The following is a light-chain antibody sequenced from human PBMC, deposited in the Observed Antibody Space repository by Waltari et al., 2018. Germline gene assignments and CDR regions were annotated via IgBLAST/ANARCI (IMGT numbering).Light chain of an antibody. CDR2: DAS. Sequence: EIVLTQSPATLSLSPGERATLSCRASQSVSSYFGWYQQKPGQAPRLLIYDASNRATGIPARFSGSGSGTDFTLTISSLEFEDFAVYYCQQRANWPLTFGGGTKVEIK. V-gene: IGKV3-11*01. J-gene: IGKJ4*01. CDR3: QQRANWPLT. CDR1: QSVSSY.